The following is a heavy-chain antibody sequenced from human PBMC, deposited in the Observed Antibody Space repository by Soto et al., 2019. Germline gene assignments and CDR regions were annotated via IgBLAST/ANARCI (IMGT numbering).Heavy chain of an antibody. CDR3: AREGGRLYSGSYYYYYGMGV. J-gene: IGHJ6*02. CDR2: INPSGGST. D-gene: IGHD1-26*01. Sequence: ASVKVSCKASGYTFTSYYMHWVRQAPGQGLEWMGIINPSGGSTSYAQKFQGRVTMTRDTSTSTVYMELSSLRSEDTAVYYCAREGGRLYSGSYYYYYGMGVWGQGTTFTVSS. V-gene: IGHV1-46*01. CDR1: GYTFTSYY.